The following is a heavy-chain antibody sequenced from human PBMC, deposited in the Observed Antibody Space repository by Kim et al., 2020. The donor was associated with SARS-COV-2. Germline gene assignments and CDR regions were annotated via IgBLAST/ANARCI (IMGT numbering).Heavy chain of an antibody. D-gene: IGHD6-13*01. CDR2: ISWNSGSI. CDR3: AKDMKYSSSWYYYYGMDV. V-gene: IGHV3-9*01. J-gene: IGHJ6*02. CDR1: GFTFDDYA. Sequence: GGSLRLSCAASGFTFDDYAMHCVRQAPGKGLEWVSGISWNSGSIGYADSVKGRFTISRDNAKNSLYLQMNSLRAEDTALYYCAKDMKYSSSWYYYYGMDVWGQGTTVTVSS.